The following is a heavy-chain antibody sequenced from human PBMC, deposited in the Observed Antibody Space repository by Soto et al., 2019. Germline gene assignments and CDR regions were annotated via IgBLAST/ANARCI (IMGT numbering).Heavy chain of an antibody. D-gene: IGHD3-10*01. J-gene: IGHJ4*02. CDR2: INYSGST. CDR1: GGSFSGYY. Sequence: PSETLSLTCAVYGGSFSGYYWSWIRQPPGKGLEWIGEINYSGSTNYNPSLKSRVTISVDTSKNQFSLKLSSVTAADTAVYYCARGVTLVRGVIHTPYFDYWGQGALVTVSS. V-gene: IGHV4-34*09. CDR3: ARGVTLVRGVIHTPYFDY.